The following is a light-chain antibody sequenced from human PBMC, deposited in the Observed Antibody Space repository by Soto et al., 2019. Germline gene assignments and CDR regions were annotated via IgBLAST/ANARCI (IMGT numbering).Light chain of an antibody. CDR1: QSVSSY. J-gene: IGKJ4*01. CDR3: QQRSNWPPGLT. V-gene: IGKV3-11*01. Sequence: EIVLTQSPATLSLSPGERATLSCRASQSVSSYLAWYQQKPGQAPRLLFYDASNRATGIPARFSGSGSGTDFTLTISSLEPEDFAVYYCQQRSNWPPGLTFGGGTKVEIK. CDR2: DAS.